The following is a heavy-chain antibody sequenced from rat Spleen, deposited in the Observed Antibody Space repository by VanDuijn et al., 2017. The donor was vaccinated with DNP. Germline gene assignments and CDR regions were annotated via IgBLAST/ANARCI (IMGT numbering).Heavy chain of an antibody. Sequence: EVQLVESGGGLVQPGRSLKLSCAASGFTFSAYYMAWVRQAPAKGLEWVAYIGSAAYAPYYGDSVKGRFTISRDNAENTVYLQMNSLRSEDTATYYCAKEDYNNYFDYWGQGVMVTVSS. CDR3: AKEDYNNYFDY. CDR2: IGSAAYAP. D-gene: IGHD1-10*01. CDR1: GFTFSAYY. V-gene: IGHV5-27*01. J-gene: IGHJ2*01.